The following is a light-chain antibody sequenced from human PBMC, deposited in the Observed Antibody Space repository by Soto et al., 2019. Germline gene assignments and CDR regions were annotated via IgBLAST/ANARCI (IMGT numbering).Light chain of an antibody. CDR3: QQNYITPIT. CDR1: QRISGY. V-gene: IGKV1-39*01. CDR2: AAS. J-gene: IGKJ5*01. Sequence: DIQSTPSPSSPSASVRCSGTITPRASQRISGYLNWYQQKPGKAPKLLIYAASSMHSGVPSRFSGSRSGTDFTLIINSLQPEDFATYYCQQNYITPITFGQGTKLDIK.